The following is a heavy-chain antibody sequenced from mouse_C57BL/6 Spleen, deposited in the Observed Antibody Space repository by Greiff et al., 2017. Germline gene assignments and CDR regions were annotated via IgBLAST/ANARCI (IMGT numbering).Heavy chain of an antibody. CDR2: INPNNGGT. Sequence: EVQLQESGPELVKPGASVKMSCKASGYTFTDYNMHWVKQSHGKSLEWIGYINPNNGGTSYNQKFKGKATLTVNKSSSTAYMELRSLTSEDSAVYYCARSGRRDFYFDYWGQGTTLTVSS. J-gene: IGHJ2*01. CDR3: ARSGRRDFYFDY. D-gene: IGHD3-1*01. CDR1: GYTFTDYN. V-gene: IGHV1-22*01.